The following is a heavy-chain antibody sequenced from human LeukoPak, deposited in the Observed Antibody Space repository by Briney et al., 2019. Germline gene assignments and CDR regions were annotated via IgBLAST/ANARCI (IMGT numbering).Heavy chain of an antibody. CDR2: MNPNSGNT. D-gene: IGHD3-3*01. V-gene: IGHV1-8*01. CDR3: ARDLLYDFWSGYPAGNNWFDP. Sequence: ASVKVSCKASGYTFTSYDINWVRQATGQGLEWMGWMNPNSGNTGYAQKFQGRVTMTRNTSISTAYMELSSLRSEDTAVYYCARDLLYDFWSGYPAGNNWFDPWGQGTLVTVSS. CDR1: GYTFTSYD. J-gene: IGHJ5*02.